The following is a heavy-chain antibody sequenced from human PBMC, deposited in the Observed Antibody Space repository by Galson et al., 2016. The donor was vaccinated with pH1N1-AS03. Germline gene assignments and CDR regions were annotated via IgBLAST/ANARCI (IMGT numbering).Heavy chain of an antibody. CDR3: ANDFNYDFWSGYSFY. Sequence: LRLSCAASGFTISNFGMLWVRPAPGQGLEWVAIISFDGTNKYYADSVKGRFSISRDNSKNTLFLQMSALRAEDTAVYYCANDFNYDFWSGYSFYWGQGALVTVSS. D-gene: IGHD3/OR15-3a*01. CDR2: ISFDGTNK. CDR1: GFTISNFG. J-gene: IGHJ4*02. V-gene: IGHV3-30*18.